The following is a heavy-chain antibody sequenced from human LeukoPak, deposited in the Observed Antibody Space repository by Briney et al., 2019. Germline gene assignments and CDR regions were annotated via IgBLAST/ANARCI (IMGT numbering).Heavy chain of an antibody. CDR3: ARSGVVVAAPIDY. J-gene: IGHJ4*02. D-gene: IGHD2-15*01. CDR1: GCSISSYY. V-gene: IGHV4-4*09. CDR2: INSSGST. Sequence: SETLSLTCTVSGCSISSYYWSWIRQPPGKGLEWIGYINSSGSTNYNPSLKSGVTISVNTSNNQFSLKLSSGTAADTGVYYCARSGVVVAAPIDYWGQGTLVTVSS.